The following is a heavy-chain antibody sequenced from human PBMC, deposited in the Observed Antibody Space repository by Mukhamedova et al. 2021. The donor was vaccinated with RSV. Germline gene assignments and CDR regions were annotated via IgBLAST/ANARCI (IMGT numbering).Heavy chain of an antibody. D-gene: IGHD6-25*01. J-gene: IGHJ4*02. Sequence: GRFTISRDDSKNSLYLQMNSLKTEDTAVYYCARAGGIAAWFYFDYWGQGTLVTVSS. CDR3: ARAGGIAAWFYFDY. V-gene: IGHV3-72*01.